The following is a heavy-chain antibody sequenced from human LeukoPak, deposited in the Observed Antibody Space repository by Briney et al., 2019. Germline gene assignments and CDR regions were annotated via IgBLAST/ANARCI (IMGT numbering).Heavy chain of an antibody. V-gene: IGHV3-30*19. D-gene: IGHD3-10*01. CDR1: GFTFSSYG. CDR3: ARDLRGFYFDY. J-gene: IGHJ4*02. CDR2: ISNDGSNK. Sequence: PGRSLRLSCAASGFTFSSYGMHWVRQAPGKGLEWVALISNDGSNKYYADSVKGRFTISRDNFKNTLYLQMNSLRAEDTTVYYCARDLRGFYFDYWGQGTLVTVSS.